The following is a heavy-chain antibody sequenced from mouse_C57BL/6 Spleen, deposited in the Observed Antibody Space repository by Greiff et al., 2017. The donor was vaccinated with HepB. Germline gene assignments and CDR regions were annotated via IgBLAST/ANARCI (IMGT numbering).Heavy chain of an antibody. CDR2: FNYDGSST. J-gene: IGHJ4*01. D-gene: IGHD1-1*01. CDR3: ARDGGNDYGRSYRAMDY. CDR1: GFTFSDYY. Sequence: EVQGVESEGGLVQPGSSMKLSCTASGFTFSDYYMAWVRQVPEKGLEWVAHFNYDGSSTYYLDSLKSRFIISRDNAKNILYLQMISLKSEDTATYYCARDGGNDYGRSYRAMDYWGQGTAVTVSS. V-gene: IGHV5-16*01.